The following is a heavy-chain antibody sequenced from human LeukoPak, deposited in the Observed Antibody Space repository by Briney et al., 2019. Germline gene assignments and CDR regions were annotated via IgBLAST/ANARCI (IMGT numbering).Heavy chain of an antibody. J-gene: IGHJ4*02. CDR3: ARIRVVRGVIIIDY. V-gene: IGHV1-8*02. D-gene: IGHD3-10*01. CDR1: GYTLSSYA. Sequence: ASVKVSCKASGYTLSSYAINWVRQAPGQGLEWMGWMNPNSGNTGYAQKFQGRVTMTRNTSISTAYMELSSLRSEDTAVYYCARIRVVRGVIIIDYWGQGTLVTVSS. CDR2: MNPNSGNT.